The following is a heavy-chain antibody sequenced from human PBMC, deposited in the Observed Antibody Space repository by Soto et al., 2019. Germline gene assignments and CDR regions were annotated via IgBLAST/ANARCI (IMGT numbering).Heavy chain of an antibody. CDR1: GFTFSSNW. J-gene: IGHJ4*02. Sequence: GGSLRLSCAASGFTFSSNWMNWVRQAPGKGLEWVANIKQDGSEKYYVDSVKGRFTISRDNAKNSLLLQMNSLRVEDTAVYYCARVLGYCSGGTCYSVLDSWGQGALVTVSS. V-gene: IGHV3-7*03. CDR2: IKQDGSEK. CDR3: ARVLGYCSGGTCYSVLDS. D-gene: IGHD2-15*01.